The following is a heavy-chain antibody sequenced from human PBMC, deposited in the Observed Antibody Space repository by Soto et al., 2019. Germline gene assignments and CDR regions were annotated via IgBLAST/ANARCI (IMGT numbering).Heavy chain of an antibody. V-gene: IGHV4-31*03. CDR2: IYYSGST. CDR1: GGSISSGGYY. Sequence: SETLSLTCTVSGGSISSGGYYWSWIRQHPGKGLEWIGYIYYSGSTYYNPSLKSRVTISVDTSKNQFSLKLSSVTAADTAVYYCARSYCSGGSCYSDYWGQGTLVTVSS. CDR3: ARSYCSGGSCYSDY. D-gene: IGHD2-15*01. J-gene: IGHJ4*02.